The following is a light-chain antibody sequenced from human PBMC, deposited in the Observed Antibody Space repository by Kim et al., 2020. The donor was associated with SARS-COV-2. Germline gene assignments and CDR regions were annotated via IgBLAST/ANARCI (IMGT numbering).Light chain of an antibody. J-gene: IGLJ3*02. Sequence: QSVLTQPPSASETPGQRVTISCSGSSSNIGVNYVYWYQQLPGAAPKLLIYRNRQRPSGVPDRFSGSKSGTSASLVISGLRSEDEAHYYCVAWDDSLSGRVFGGGTKVTVL. CDR1: SSNIGVNY. CDR2: RNR. V-gene: IGLV1-47*01. CDR3: VAWDDSLSGRV.